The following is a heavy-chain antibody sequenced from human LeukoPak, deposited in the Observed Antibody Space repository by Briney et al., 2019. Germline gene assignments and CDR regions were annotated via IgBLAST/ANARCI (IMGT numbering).Heavy chain of an antibody. Sequence: SVKVSCKASGGTFSSYAISWVRQAPGQGLEWVGGIIPIFGTANYAQKFEGRVTITADESTSTTYMELSSLRSEDTAVYYCARSRDDILTGYVYYYYMDVWGKGTTVTVSS. CDR3: ARSRDDILTGYVYYYYMDV. V-gene: IGHV1-69*13. D-gene: IGHD3-9*01. CDR1: GGTFSSYA. CDR2: IIPIFGTA. J-gene: IGHJ6*03.